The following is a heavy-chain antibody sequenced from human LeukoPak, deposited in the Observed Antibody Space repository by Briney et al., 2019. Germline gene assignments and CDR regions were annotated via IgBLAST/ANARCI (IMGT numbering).Heavy chain of an antibody. CDR3: ARESCCSGGSCSAFDY. CDR1: GFTFSSYG. V-gene: IGHV3-33*01. J-gene: IGHJ4*02. D-gene: IGHD2-15*01. Sequence: GRSLRLSCAASGFTFSSYGMHWVRQAPGKGLEWVAVIWYDGSNKYYADSVKGRFTISRDNSKNTLYLQMNSLRAEDTAVYYCARESCCSGGSCSAFDYWGQGTLVTVSS. CDR2: IWYDGSNK.